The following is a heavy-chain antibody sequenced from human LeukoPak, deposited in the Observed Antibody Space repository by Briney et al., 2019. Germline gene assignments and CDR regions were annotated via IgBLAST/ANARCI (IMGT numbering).Heavy chain of an antibody. J-gene: IGHJ6*02. V-gene: IGHV1-46*01. CDR3: ARAGPPTIFGVVTAYYYYYGMDV. D-gene: IGHD3-3*01. CDR1: GYTFTSYY. Sequence: GASVKVSCKASGYTFTSYYMHWVRQAPGQGLEWMGIINPSGGSTSYAQKFQGRVTMTTDTSTSTAYMELRSLRSDDTAVYYCARAGPPTIFGVVTAYYYYYGMDVWGQGTTVTVTS. CDR2: INPSGGST.